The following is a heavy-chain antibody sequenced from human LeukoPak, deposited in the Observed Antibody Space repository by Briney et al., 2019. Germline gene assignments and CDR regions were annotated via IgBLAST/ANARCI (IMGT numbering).Heavy chain of an antibody. D-gene: IGHD4-17*01. CDR2: IYYSGST. J-gene: IGHJ4*02. Sequence: PSETLSLTCTVSGGSISSSSYYWSWIRQPPGKGLEWIGYIYYSGSTDYNPSLKSRVTISVDTSKNQFSLKLSSVTAADTAVYYCAREKGYGDYIIDYWGQGTLVTVSS. CDR3: AREKGYGDYIIDY. CDR1: GGSISSSSYY. V-gene: IGHV4-61*01.